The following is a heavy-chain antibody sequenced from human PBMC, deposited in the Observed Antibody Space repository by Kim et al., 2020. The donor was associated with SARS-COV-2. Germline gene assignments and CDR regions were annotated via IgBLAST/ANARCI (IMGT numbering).Heavy chain of an antibody. Sequence: GGSLRLSCAASGFTFSNAWMSWVRQAPGKGLEWVGRIKSKTDGGTTDYAAPVKGRFTISRDDSKNTLYLQMNSLKTEDTAVYYCTTGRPVEWGVPAAIGNGDNWFDPWGQGTLVTVSS. CDR2: IKSKTDGGTT. J-gene: IGHJ5*02. V-gene: IGHV3-15*01. D-gene: IGHD2-2*02. CDR3: TTGRPVEWGVPAAIGNGDNWFDP. CDR1: GFTFSNAW.